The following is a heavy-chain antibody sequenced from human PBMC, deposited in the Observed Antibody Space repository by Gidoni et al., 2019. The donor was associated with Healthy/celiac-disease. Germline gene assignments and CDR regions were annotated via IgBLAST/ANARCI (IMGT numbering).Heavy chain of an antibody. J-gene: IGHJ4*02. Sequence: QVKQVQSAADVKKPGSSVQVCCKACGGTFSSYAISWVRQAPGQGLEWMGRIMPILGIANYEKKFQGRGTITADKSTSTADMELSSLRSEDTAVYDCAILEWLLGYWGQGTLVTVSA. D-gene: IGHD3-3*01. CDR1: GGTFSSYA. CDR3: AILEWLLGY. V-gene: IGHV1-69*04. CDR2: IMPILGIA.